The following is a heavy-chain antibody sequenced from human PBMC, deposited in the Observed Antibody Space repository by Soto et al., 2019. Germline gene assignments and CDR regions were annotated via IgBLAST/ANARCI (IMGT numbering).Heavy chain of an antibody. J-gene: IGHJ6*02. V-gene: IGHV3-15*07. Sequence: VGRIKSKTDGGTTDYAAPVKGRFTISRDDSKNTLYLQMNSLSVEDTAVYYCARDRGFAETGVATLALDVWGPGTTVTVSS. D-gene: IGHD6-25*01. CDR3: ARDRGFAETGVATLALDV. CDR2: IKSKTDGGTT.